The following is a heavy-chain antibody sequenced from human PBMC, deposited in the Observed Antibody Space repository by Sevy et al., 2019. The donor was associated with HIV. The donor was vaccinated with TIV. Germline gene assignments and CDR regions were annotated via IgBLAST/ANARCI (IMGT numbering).Heavy chain of an antibody. CDR3: ARQGYRSYYCYGMDV. J-gene: IGHJ6*02. V-gene: IGHV4-59*01. CDR2: IYYSGST. CDR1: GGSISSYY. Sequence: SETLSLTCTVSGGSISSYYWSWIRQPPGKGLEWIGYIYYSGSTNYNPSLKSRVTISVDTSKNQFSLKLSSVTAADTAVYYCARQGYRSYYCYGMDVWGQGTTVTVSS. D-gene: IGHD4-4*01.